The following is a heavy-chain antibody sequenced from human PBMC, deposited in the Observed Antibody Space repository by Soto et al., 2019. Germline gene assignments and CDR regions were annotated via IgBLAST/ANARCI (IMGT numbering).Heavy chain of an antibody. CDR2: ISYDGSNK. CDR1: GFTFSSYG. Sequence: QVQLVESGGGVVQPGRSLRLSCAASGFTFSSYGMHWVRQAPGKGLEWVAVISYDGSNKYYADSVKGRFTISRDNSKNTLYLKMNSLRAEDTAVYYCAKVPGIAASGDYWGQGTLVTVSS. CDR3: AKVPGIAASGDY. V-gene: IGHV3-30*18. D-gene: IGHD6-25*01. J-gene: IGHJ4*02.